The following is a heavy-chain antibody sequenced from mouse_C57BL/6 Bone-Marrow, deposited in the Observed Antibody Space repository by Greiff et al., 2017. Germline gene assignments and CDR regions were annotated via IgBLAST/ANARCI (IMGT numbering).Heavy chain of an antibody. V-gene: IGHV14-4*01. CDR1: GFNIKDDY. CDR3: TTVGFYGSSFPFAY. CDR2: IDPENGDT. Sequence: VQLQQSGAELVRPGASVKLSCTASGFNIKDDYMHWVKQRPEQGLEWIGWIDPENGDTEYAAKFQGKATVTADTSSNTAYLQLSSLTSEDTAVYYCTTVGFYGSSFPFAYWGQGTLVTVSA. D-gene: IGHD1-1*01. J-gene: IGHJ3*01.